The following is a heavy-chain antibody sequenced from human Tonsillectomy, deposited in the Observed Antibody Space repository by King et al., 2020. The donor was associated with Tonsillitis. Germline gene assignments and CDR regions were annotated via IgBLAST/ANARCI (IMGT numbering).Heavy chain of an antibody. CDR3: ARGSRLGIYYFDY. CDR1: GGSISSSSYY. D-gene: IGHD3-22*01. CDR2: IYYSGST. J-gene: IGHJ4*02. Sequence: LQLQESGPGLVKPSETLSLTCTVSGGSISSSSYYWGWIRQPPGKGLEWIGSIYYSGSTYYNPSLRSRVTMSVDTSNNQFSLKLSSVSAADTAVYYCARGSRLGIYYFDYWGQGTLVPVAS. V-gene: IGHV4-39*01.